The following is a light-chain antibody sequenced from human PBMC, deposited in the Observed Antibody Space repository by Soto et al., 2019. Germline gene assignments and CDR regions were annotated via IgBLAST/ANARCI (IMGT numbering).Light chain of an antibody. CDR3: GTWDSSLSVVL. CDR1: SSNIGNNS. J-gene: IGLJ2*01. CDR2: GNN. V-gene: IGLV1-51*01. Sequence: QSVLTQPPSVSVAPGQKVTISCSGSSSNIGNNSVSWYQQLPGTAPKLLIYGNNKRPSGMPDRFSGSKSGTSATLGITGLQTGDEADYYCGTWDSSLSVVLFGGGTKLTVL.